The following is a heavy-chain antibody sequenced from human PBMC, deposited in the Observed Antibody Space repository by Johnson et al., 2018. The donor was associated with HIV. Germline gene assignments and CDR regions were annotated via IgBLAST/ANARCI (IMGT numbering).Heavy chain of an antibody. J-gene: IGHJ3*02. CDR2: INWNGGST. CDR3: ARVRGLGYCSSTNCWGDAFDI. V-gene: IGHV3-20*04. CDR1: GFTFDDYG. Sequence: VQLVESGGGVVRPGGSLRLSCAVSGFTFDDYGMTWVRQGPGKGLEWVSGINWNGGSTSYADSVKGRFIFSRDNARNSLYLQRNSLRAEDTALYYCARVRGLGYCSSTNCWGDAFDIWGHGTMVTVSS. D-gene: IGHD2-2*01.